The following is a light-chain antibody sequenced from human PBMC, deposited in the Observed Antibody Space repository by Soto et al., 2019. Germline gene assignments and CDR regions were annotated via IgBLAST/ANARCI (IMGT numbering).Light chain of an antibody. CDR1: QSVSSN. J-gene: IGKJ4*01. CDR2: GAS. Sequence: VLTQSQGTLALSPGARATLSCRASQSVSSNLAWYQQKPGQAPRLLIYGASTRATGIPARFSGSGSGTDFTLTISSLQPEDVAAYYCQKYNSAPLTFGGGTKVDIK. V-gene: IGKV3-15*01. CDR3: QKYNSAPLT.